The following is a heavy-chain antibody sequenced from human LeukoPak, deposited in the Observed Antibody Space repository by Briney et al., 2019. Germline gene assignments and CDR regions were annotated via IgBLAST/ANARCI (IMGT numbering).Heavy chain of an antibody. CDR2: INPNSGGT. V-gene: IGHV1-2*06. CDR3: ARVVGGNYYGSETDDY. CDR1: GYTFTGFY. J-gene: IGHJ4*02. D-gene: IGHD3-10*01. Sequence: ASVKVPFKASGYTFTGFYMHWVRQAPGQGLEWMGRINPNSGGTNYAQKFQGRVTMTRDTSISTAYMELSSLRSDDTAVYYCARVVGGNYYGSETDDYWGQGTLVTVSS.